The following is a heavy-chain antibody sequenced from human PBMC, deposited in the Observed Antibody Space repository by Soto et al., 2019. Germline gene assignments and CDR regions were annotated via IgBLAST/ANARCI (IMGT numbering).Heavy chain of an antibody. CDR2: INPSGGST. J-gene: IGHJ4*02. Sequence: QVQLVQSGAEVKKPGASVKVSCKASGYTFTSYYMHWVRQAPGQGLEWMGIINPSGGSTSYAQKFQGRVTMTRATATSTVYMELSSLRSEDTAVYYCARAQEEQWPIDYWGKGTLVAVSS. V-gene: IGHV1-46*03. CDR1: GYTFTSYY. D-gene: IGHD6-19*01. CDR3: ARAQEEQWPIDY.